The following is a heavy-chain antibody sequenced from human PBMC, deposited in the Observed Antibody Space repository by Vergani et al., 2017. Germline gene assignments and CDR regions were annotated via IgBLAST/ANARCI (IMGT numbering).Heavy chain of an antibody. CDR1: GFTLSSYG. D-gene: IGHD3-22*01. CDR3: ARPYYYDSSGYYPVDY. V-gene: IGHV3-33*01. J-gene: IGHJ4*02. Sequence: QVQLVESGGGVVQPGRSLRLSCAASGFTLSSYGMHWVRQAPGKGLEWVAVIWYDGSNKYYADSVKGRFTISRDNAKNTLYLQMNSLRAEETAVYYCARPYYYDSSGYYPVDYWGQGTLVTVSS. CDR2: IWYDGSNK.